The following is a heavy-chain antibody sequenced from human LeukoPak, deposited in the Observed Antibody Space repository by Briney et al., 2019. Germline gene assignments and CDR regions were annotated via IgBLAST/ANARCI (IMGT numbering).Heavy chain of an antibody. CDR3: ARDFAYRRLDY. CDR1: GLTFSNYA. CDR2: INPDGSAK. J-gene: IGHJ4*02. Sequence: GGSLRLSCAVSGLTFSNYAMNWVRQAPGKGLEWVASINPDGSAKYYVDSVKGRFTISRDNTKNSLYLQMNSLRAEDTAVYYCARDFAYRRLDYWGQGTLVTVSS. V-gene: IGHV3-7*03. D-gene: IGHD1-26*01.